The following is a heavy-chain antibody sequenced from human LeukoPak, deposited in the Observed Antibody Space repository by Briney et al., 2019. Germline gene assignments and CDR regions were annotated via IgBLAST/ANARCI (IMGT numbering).Heavy chain of an antibody. Sequence: PSETLSLTCTVSGGSISSGSYYWSWIRQPAGKGLEWIGRIYTSGSTNYNPSLESRVTISVDTSKNQFSLKLSSVTAADTAVYYCARECYSNYGYYMDVWGKGTTVTVSS. V-gene: IGHV4-61*02. CDR1: GGSISSGSYY. D-gene: IGHD4-11*01. CDR2: IYTSGST. J-gene: IGHJ6*03. CDR3: ARECYSNYGYYMDV.